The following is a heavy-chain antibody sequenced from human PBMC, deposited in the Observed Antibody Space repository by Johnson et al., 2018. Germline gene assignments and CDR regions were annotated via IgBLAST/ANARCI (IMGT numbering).Heavy chain of an antibody. CDR3: ARDPYFDTGYYYYYRDV. CDR2: ISYDGSNK. J-gene: IGHJ6*03. D-gene: IGHD3-9*01. Sequence: VQLVESGGGVVQPGRSLRLSCAASGFTFSSYGVYWVRQAPGKGLEWVAVISYDGSNKYYADSVKGRFTISRDNSKNTLYLQMNSLRAEDTAVYYCARDPYFDTGYYYYYRDVWGKGTTVTVSS. CDR1: GFTFSSYG. V-gene: IGHV3-30*03.